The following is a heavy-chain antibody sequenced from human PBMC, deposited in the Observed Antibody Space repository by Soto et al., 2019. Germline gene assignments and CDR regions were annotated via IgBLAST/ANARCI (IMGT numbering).Heavy chain of an antibody. J-gene: IGHJ6*02. Sequence: GGSLRLSCADSGFTFSSYDMHWVRQATRKGLEWVSAIGTAGDTYYPGSVKGRFTISRENAKNSLYLQMNSLRAGDTAVYYCARASPGYCSGGSCYSHYGMDVWGQGTTVTVSS. V-gene: IGHV3-13*01. CDR1: GFTFSSYD. CDR3: ARASPGYCSGGSCYSHYGMDV. CDR2: IGTAGDT. D-gene: IGHD2-15*01.